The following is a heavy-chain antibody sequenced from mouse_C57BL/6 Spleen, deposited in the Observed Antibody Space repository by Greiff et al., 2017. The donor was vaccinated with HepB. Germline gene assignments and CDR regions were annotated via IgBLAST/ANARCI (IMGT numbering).Heavy chain of an antibody. J-gene: IGHJ2*01. CDR3: ARHYYGSSYFDY. D-gene: IGHD1-1*01. CDR2: INPSNGGT. Sequence: VQLQQSGTELVKPGASVKLSCKASGYTFTSYWMHWVKQRPGQGLEWIGNINPSNGGTNYNEKFKSKATLTVDKSSSTAYMQLSSLTSGDSSVYYCARHYYGSSYFDYWGQGTTLTVSS. V-gene: IGHV1-53*01. CDR1: GYTFTSYW.